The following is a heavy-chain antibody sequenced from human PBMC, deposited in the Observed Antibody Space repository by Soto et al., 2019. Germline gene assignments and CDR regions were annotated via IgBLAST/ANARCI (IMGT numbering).Heavy chain of an antibody. CDR2: MYNRGST. CDR1: GGSVNSDGYY. J-gene: IGHJ4*01. D-gene: IGHD6-13*01. V-gene: IGHV4-61*08. Sequence: QVQLQESGPGLVRPWETLSLTCSVSGGSVNSDGYYWNWIRQPPGKGLEWIGNMYNRGSTNYNPPRTSRITISGDPSQNQYSLRLTSVPAADTAVYYFARFFSDSGYTVSPGYFDYCGHGILVTVSA. CDR3: ARFFSDSGYTVSPGYFDY.